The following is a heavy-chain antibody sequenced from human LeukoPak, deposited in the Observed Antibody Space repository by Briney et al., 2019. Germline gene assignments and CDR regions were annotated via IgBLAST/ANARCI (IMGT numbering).Heavy chain of an antibody. J-gene: IGHJ4*02. CDR3: ARGATTRYSSGWYGGFDY. D-gene: IGHD6-19*01. V-gene: IGHV1-2*02. Sequence: ASVKVSCKASGYTFTSYYMHWVRQAPGQGLEWMGWINPNSGGTNYAQKFQGRVTMTRDTSISTAYMELSRLRSDDTAVYYCARGATTRYSSGWYGGFDYWGQGTLVTVSS. CDR1: GYTFTSYY. CDR2: INPNSGGT.